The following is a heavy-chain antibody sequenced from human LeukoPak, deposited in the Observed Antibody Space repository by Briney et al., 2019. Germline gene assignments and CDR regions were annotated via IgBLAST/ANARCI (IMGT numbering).Heavy chain of an antibody. D-gene: IGHD1-26*01. CDR3: AKGNTGSNDY. CDR1: GFTFSSYA. Sequence: PGGSLRLSCAASGFTFSSYAMTWVRQAPGKGLEWVSTISGSGGSTNYADSVKGRFSISRDNSKNTLYLQMNSLSTEDTAVYYCAKGNTGSNDYWGQGTLVTVSS. V-gene: IGHV3-23*01. J-gene: IGHJ4*02. CDR2: ISGSGGST.